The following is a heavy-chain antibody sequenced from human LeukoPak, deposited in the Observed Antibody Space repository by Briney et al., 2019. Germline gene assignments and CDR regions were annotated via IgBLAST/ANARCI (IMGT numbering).Heavy chain of an antibody. D-gene: IGHD4-11*01. J-gene: IGHJ4*02. CDR1: GFTFSDYY. CDR2: ISSSGSTI. CDR3: ARVATVTTIDGYGDFDY. Sequence: GRSLRLSCAASGFTFSDYYMSWIRQAPGEGLEWISYISSSGSTIYYAHSVKGRFTISRDNAKNSLYLQMNSLRAEDTAVYYCARVATVTTIDGYGDFDYWGQGTLVTVSS. V-gene: IGHV3-11*01.